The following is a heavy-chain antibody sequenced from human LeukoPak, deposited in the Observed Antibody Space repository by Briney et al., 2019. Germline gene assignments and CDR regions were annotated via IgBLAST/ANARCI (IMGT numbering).Heavy chain of an antibody. D-gene: IGHD2/OR15-2a*01. CDR2: VYVGDGGT. Sequence: GASVSVSCKAFGYIFTSHYIHWVRLAPGQGLQWMGIVYVGDGGTRYAQEFQGRVTMTWDTSTSTVYMDLSSLKTEDTAVYYCAREMPATFYFDFWGQGTVVTVSS. CDR1: GYIFTSHY. CDR3: AREMPATFYFDF. J-gene: IGHJ4*02. V-gene: IGHV1-46*01.